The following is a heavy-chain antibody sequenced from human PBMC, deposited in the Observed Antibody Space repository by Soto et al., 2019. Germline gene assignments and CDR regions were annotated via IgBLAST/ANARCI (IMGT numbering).Heavy chain of an antibody. J-gene: IGHJ4*02. Sequence: QVQLQQWGAGLLKPSETLSLTCAVYGGSFSGYYWTWIRQPPGTGLAWIGEINHSGSTNYNPSLKSRVTISVDTSKNQFSLKLTSVTAAATAVYYCARAKITGLFDYWGQGTLVTVSS. D-gene: IGHD2-8*02. CDR2: INHSGST. V-gene: IGHV4-34*01. CDR3: ARAKITGLFDY. CDR1: GGSFSGYY.